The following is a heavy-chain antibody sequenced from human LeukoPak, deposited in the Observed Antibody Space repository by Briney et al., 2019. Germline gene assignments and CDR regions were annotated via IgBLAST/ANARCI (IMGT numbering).Heavy chain of an antibody. D-gene: IGHD2-2*01. CDR1: GYAFTSYG. CDR2: ISAYNGNT. Sequence: ASVKVSCKASGYAFTSYGISWVRQAPGQGLEWMGWISAYNGNTNYAQKLQGRVTMTTDTSTSTAYMELRSLRSDDTAVDYCARGRVGGYCSSTSCYAFDIWGQGTMVTVSS. CDR3: ARGRVGGYCSSTSCYAFDI. V-gene: IGHV1-18*04. J-gene: IGHJ3*02.